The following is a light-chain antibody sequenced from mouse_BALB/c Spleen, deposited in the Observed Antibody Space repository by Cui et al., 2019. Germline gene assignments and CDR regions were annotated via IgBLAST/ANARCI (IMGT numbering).Light chain of an antibody. V-gene: IGKV4-59*01. Sequence: QIVLTQSPAIMSASPGEKVTMTCSASSSVSYMHWYQQKSGTSPKRWIYDTSKLASGVPARFSGSGSGTSYSLTISSMEDEDAATYYCQQWSSNPPTFGGGTKLEIK. CDR3: QQWSSNPPT. CDR2: DTS. CDR1: SSVSY. J-gene: IGKJ2*01.